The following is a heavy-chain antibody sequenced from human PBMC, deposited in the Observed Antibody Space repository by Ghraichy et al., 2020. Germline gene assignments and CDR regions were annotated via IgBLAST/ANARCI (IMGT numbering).Heavy chain of an antibody. Sequence: GGSLRLSCAASGFTFSDYSMHWVRQAPGKGLEWVAAISHDGSKKYYADSVKGRFTISRDSSKSTVSLQMNSLRGEDTAVYYCARDDLCRGGNCDSAPPLDCWGQGTLVTVSS. CDR2: ISHDGSKK. J-gene: IGHJ4*02. CDR3: ARDDLCRGGNCDSAPPLDC. CDR1: GFTFSDYS. V-gene: IGHV3-30*04. D-gene: IGHD2-15*01.